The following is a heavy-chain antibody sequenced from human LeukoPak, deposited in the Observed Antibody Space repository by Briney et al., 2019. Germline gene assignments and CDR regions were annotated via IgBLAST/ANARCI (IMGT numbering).Heavy chain of an antibody. Sequence: ASVKVSCKASGYTFTGYYIHWVRQVPGQGLEWMGWINPDSGGTNYAQKFQGGVTMTRDTSISTAYMELSRLRSDDTAVYYCARDGLGGSGAFDIWGQGTMVTVSS. J-gene: IGHJ3*02. CDR2: INPDSGGT. D-gene: IGHD3-16*01. V-gene: IGHV1-2*02. CDR1: GYTFTGYY. CDR3: ARDGLGGSGAFDI.